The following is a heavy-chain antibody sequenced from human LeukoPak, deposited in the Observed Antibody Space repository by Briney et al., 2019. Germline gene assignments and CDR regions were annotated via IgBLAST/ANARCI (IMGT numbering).Heavy chain of an antibody. CDR1: GFTFSSYA. CDR3: AKSVIPYYYMDV. CDR2: ISYDGNNK. J-gene: IGHJ6*03. Sequence: GGSLRLSCAASGFTFSSYALHWVRQTPGKGLEWVALISYDGNNKYYADSVKGRFTISRDNSKNTLYLQMNSLRAEDTAVYYCAKSVIPYYYMDVWGKGTTVTVSS. V-gene: IGHV3-30-3*02. D-gene: IGHD3-16*02.